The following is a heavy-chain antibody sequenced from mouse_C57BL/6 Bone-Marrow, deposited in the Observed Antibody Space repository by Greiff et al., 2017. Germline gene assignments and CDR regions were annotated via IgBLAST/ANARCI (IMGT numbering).Heavy chain of an antibody. Sequence: VQLLESGAELMKPGASVKLSCKATGYTFTGYWIEWVKQRPGHGLEWIGALLPGRGSTNSNAKFKGKATFTADTSSNTAYMQRSSLTSEDAAIYYCASGLLWSSWFAYWGQGTLVTVAA. CDR1: GYTFTGYW. CDR3: ASGLLWSSWFAY. CDR2: LLPGRGST. V-gene: IGHV1-9*01. J-gene: IGHJ3*01. D-gene: IGHD2-1*01.